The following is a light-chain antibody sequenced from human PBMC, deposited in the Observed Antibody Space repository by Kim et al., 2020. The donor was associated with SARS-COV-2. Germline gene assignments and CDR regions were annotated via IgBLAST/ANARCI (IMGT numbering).Light chain of an antibody. CDR3: QVWVTNSNHPV. V-gene: IGLV3-21*01. CDR2: YST. Sequence: APGKTASSTCGVNNVGSKTVHLYQQKLGQAPVLVIYYSTDRPSGIPERFSGSNAGNTATLTISRVEAGDEADYFCQVWVTNSNHPVFGGGTQLTVL. CDR1: NVGSKT. J-gene: IGLJ2*01.